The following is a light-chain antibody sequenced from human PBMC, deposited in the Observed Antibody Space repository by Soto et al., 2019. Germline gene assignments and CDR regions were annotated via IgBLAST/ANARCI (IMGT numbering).Light chain of an antibody. V-gene: IGKV3-11*01. CDR3: QQYDKWPLFT. CDR1: QSIGNF. Sequence: EIVLTQSPAILSLSPGERATLSCRASQSIGNFLAWYQQKPGQPPRLLIFDASNRAAGVPARFSGSGSGTDFTLTIRSLEPEDFAVYFCQQYDKWPLFTFGQGTKLEIK. CDR2: DAS. J-gene: IGKJ2*01.